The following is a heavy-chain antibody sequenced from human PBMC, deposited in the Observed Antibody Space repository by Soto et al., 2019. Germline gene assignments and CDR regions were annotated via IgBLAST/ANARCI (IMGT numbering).Heavy chain of an antibody. CDR2: ISYDGSNK. D-gene: IGHD6-19*01. CDR3: AKDLRAVAGFDY. CDR1: GFTFSSYG. Sequence: GGSLRLSCAASGFTFSSYGMHWVRQAPGKGLEWVAVISYDGSNKYYADSVKGRFTISRDNSKNTLYLQMNSLRAEDTAVYYCAKDLRAVAGFDYWGQGTLVTVSS. J-gene: IGHJ4*02. V-gene: IGHV3-30*18.